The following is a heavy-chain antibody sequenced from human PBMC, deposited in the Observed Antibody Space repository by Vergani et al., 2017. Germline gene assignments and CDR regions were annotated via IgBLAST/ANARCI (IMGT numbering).Heavy chain of an antibody. D-gene: IGHD1-20*01. Sequence: QVQLQESGPGLVKPSETLSLTCTVSGGSISSGGYYWSWIRQHPGKGLEWIGYIYYSGSTYYNPSLKSRVTISVDTSKNQFSLKLSSVTAADTAVYYCARDPLTGTTTGDAFDIWGQGTMVTVSS. CDR1: GGSISSGGYY. CDR2: IYYSGST. V-gene: IGHV4-31*03. CDR3: ARDPLTGTTTGDAFDI. J-gene: IGHJ3*02.